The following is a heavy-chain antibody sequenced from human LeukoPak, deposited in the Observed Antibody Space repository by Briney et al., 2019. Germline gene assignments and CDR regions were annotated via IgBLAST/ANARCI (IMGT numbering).Heavy chain of an antibody. CDR1: GGSFSGYY. CDR2: INHRGII. D-gene: IGHD2-2*01. V-gene: IGHV4-34*01. Sequence: SEILSLTCAVYGGSFSGYYWSWIRQPPGKGLEWIGEINHRGIIDYDPSLKSRVTISVDTSKNHFSLKLSSVTAADTAVYCCARGFCSSTSCDASDAFDVWGQGTMVTVSS. J-gene: IGHJ3*01. CDR3: ARGFCSSTSCDASDAFDV.